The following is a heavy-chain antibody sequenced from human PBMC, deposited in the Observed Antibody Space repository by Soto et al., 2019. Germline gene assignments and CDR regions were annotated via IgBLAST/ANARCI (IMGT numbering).Heavy chain of an antibody. CDR2: INPSGGST. CDR1: GYTFTSYY. V-gene: IGHV1-46*01. J-gene: IGHJ5*02. CDR3: ARDQNYHDSSGYVDP. Sequence: ASVKVSCKASGYTFTSYYMHWVRQAPGQGLEWMGIINPSGGSTSYAQKFQGRVTMTRDTSTSTVYMELSSLRSEDTAVYYCARDQNYHDSSGYVDPWGQGTLVTAPQ. D-gene: IGHD3-22*01.